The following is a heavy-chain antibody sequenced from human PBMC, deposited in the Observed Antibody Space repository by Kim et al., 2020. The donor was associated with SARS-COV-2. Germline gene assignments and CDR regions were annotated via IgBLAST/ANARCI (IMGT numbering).Heavy chain of an antibody. Sequence: GESLKISCKGSGYSFTSYWISWVRQMPGKGLEWMGRIDPSDSYTNYSPSFQGHVTISADKSISTAYLQWSSLKASDTAMYYCARHGTDSSSWYRNWFDTWGQGTLVTASS. J-gene: IGHJ5*02. CDR1: GYSFTSYW. CDR3: ARHGTDSSSWYRNWFDT. V-gene: IGHV5-10-1*01. D-gene: IGHD6-13*01. CDR2: IDPSDSYT.